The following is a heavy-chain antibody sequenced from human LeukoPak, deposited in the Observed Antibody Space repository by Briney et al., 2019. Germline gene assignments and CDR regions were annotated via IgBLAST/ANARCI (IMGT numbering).Heavy chain of an antibody. CDR3: ARGRIGLLWFGELER. V-gene: IGHV1-69*13. J-gene: IGHJ4*02. Sequence: SVKVSCKASGGTFSSYAISWVRQAPGQGLEWMGGIIPIFGTANYAQKFQGRVTINVDESTSTAYMELSSLRYEDTAVYYCARGRIGLLWFGELERWGQGTLVTVSS. CDR1: GGTFSSYA. CDR2: IIPIFGTA. D-gene: IGHD3-10*01.